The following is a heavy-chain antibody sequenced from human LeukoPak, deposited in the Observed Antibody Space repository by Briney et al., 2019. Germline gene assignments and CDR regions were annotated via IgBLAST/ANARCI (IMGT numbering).Heavy chain of an antibody. V-gene: IGHV3-30*04. D-gene: IGHD6-6*01. J-gene: IGHJ4*02. Sequence: PGRSLRLSCAASGFTFSSYAMHWVRQAPGKGLEWVAVISYDGSNKYYADSVKGRFTISRDNSKNSLYLQMNSLRAEDTAVYYCARILGVSDLKGFDYWGQGALVTVAS. CDR1: GFTFSSYA. CDR3: ARILGVSDLKGFDY. CDR2: ISYDGSNK.